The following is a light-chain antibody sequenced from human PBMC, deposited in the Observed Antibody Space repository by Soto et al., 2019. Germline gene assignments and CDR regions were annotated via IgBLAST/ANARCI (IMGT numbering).Light chain of an antibody. CDR1: HSIDGW. CDR3: QHYTISGCT. CDR2: KSS. V-gene: IGKV1-5*03. J-gene: IGKJ2*02. Sequence: DIQLTQSPSTLSASIGDRVTITCRASHSIDGWLAWYQQKPGEAPKLLIYKSSTSQPGVPSRFSGSGSGTDFTLTVSTLQPGDFANYYCQHYTISGCTFGQGTKLEIK.